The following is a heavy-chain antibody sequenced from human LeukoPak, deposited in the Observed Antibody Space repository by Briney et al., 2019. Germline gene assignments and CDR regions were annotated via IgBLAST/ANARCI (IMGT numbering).Heavy chain of an antibody. V-gene: IGHV3-74*03. CDR1: GLTFSEYW. D-gene: IGHD1-14*01. Sequence: GGSLRLSCAVSGLTFSEYWMHWVRQDAGKGLVWVAGISKDGGSTEYADFVKGRCTISRDNAKNTLYLQINSLTVDDTAVYYCTSGIGTYDYWGLGAQVAVSS. CDR2: ISKDGGST. CDR3: TSGIGTYDY. J-gene: IGHJ4*02.